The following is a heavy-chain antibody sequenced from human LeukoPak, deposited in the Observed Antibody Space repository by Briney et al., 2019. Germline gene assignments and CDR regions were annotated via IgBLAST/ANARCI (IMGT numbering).Heavy chain of an antibody. CDR3: AKDVGLLLWFGDVGYFDY. V-gene: IGHV3-23*01. CDR2: ISGSGGST. D-gene: IGHD3-10*01. Sequence: AGGSLRLSCAASGFTFSSYAMSWVRQAPGKGLEWFSAISGSGGSTYYADSVKGRFTISRDNSKDTLYLQMDSLRAEDTAVYYCAKDVGLLLWFGDVGYFDYWGQGTLVTVSS. J-gene: IGHJ4*02. CDR1: GFTFSSYA.